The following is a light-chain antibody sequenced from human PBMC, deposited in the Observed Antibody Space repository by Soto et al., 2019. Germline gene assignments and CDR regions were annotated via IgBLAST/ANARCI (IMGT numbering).Light chain of an antibody. CDR3: QQYNNWPRAT. Sequence: IVMTQSPATLSVSPGERATLSCRASQSINSNLACYQQKPGQAPRLLMFRASIRATGFPARFSGSGSGTEFNITISSLQSEDSAIYYCQQYNNWPRATFGGGTKVEIK. V-gene: IGKV3-15*01. CDR2: RAS. CDR1: QSINSN. J-gene: IGKJ4*01.